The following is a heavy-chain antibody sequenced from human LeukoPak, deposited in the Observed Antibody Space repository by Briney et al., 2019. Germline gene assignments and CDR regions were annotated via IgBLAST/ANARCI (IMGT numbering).Heavy chain of an antibody. Sequence: GGSLRLSCAASGFIFSNSAMNWVRQAPGKGLEWVSSINTGSSHIYYADSVKGRFTISRDNAKNSVYLQMNSLRAEDTAVYYCTMVLAGKYDYWGQGTLVTVSS. D-gene: IGHD1-1*01. CDR3: TMVLAGKYDY. CDR1: GFIFSNSA. J-gene: IGHJ4*02. CDR2: INTGSSHI. V-gene: IGHV3-21*01.